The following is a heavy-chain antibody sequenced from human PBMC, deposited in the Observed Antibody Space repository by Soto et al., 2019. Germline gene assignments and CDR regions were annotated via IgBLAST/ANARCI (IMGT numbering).Heavy chain of an antibody. CDR2: ISYDGSNK. D-gene: IGHD6-19*01. V-gene: IGHV3-30-3*01. Sequence: PXGSLKLSCAAAGFTFSSYAMHWVRQAPGKGLEWVAVISYDGSNKYYADSVKGRFTISRDNSKNTLYLQMNSLRAEDTAVYYCAREFDTYWGGSGWYGGWYYYYGMDVWGQGTTVTVSS. J-gene: IGHJ6*02. CDR3: AREFDTYWGGSGWYGGWYYYYGMDV. CDR1: GFTFSSYA.